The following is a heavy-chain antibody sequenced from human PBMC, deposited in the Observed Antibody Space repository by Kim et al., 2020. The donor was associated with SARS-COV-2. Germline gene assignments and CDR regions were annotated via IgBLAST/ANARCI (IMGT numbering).Heavy chain of an antibody. CDR3: ARPIGVVAQGNYYYYYGMDV. V-gene: IGHV5-10-1*01. CDR2: IDPSDSYT. CDR1: GYSFTSYW. Sequence: GESLKISCKGSGYSFTSYWISWVRQMPGKGLEWMGRIDPSDSYTNYSPSFQGHVTISADKSISTAYLQWSSLKASDTAMYYCARPIGVVAQGNYYYYYGMDVWGQGTTVTVSS. D-gene: IGHD2-15*01. J-gene: IGHJ6*02.